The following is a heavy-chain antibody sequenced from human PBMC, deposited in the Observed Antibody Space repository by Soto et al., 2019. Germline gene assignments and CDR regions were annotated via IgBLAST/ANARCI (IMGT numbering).Heavy chain of an antibody. CDR1: GFTVSSYA. V-gene: IGHV3-23*01. D-gene: IGHD6-13*01. Sequence: EMQLLESGGGLVQAGGSLRLSCAASGFTVSSYAVNWVRQAPGKGLEWVSGISASTYYADSVKGRFTISRDTSKNTLYLQMNSLRAEDTAIYFCAIRMYSTRWYYLDYWGQGTLVTASS. J-gene: IGHJ4*02. CDR2: ISAST. CDR3: AIRMYSTRWYYLDY.